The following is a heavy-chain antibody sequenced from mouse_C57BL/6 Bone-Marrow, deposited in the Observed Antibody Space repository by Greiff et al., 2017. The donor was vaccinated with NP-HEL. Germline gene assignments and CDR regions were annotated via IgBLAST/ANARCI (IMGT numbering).Heavy chain of an antibody. J-gene: IGHJ1*03. CDR3: TRDILYYGSSLNWYFDV. D-gene: IGHD1-1*01. V-gene: IGHV1-5*01. CDR2: IYPGNSDT. CDR1: GYTFTSYW. Sequence: EVQLQQSGTVLARPGASVKMSCKTSGYTFTSYWMHWVKQRPGQGLEWIGAIYPGNSDTSYNQKFKGKAKLTAVTSASTAYMELSSLTNEDSAVYYCTRDILYYGSSLNWYFDVWGTGTTVTVSS.